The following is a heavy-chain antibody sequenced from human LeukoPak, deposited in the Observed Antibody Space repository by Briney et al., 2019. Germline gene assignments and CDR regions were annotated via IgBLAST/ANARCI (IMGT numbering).Heavy chain of an antibody. V-gene: IGHV1-24*01. J-gene: IGHJ4*02. Sequence: KPGASVKVSCKVSGYTLTELSMHWLRQAPGKGLEWMGGFDPEDGETIYAQKFQGRVTMTEDTSTDTAYMELSSLRSEDTAVYYCATDPETTGTTSDYWGQGTLVTVSS. CDR2: FDPEDGET. CDR3: ATDPETTGTTSDY. CDR1: GYTLTELS. D-gene: IGHD1-7*01.